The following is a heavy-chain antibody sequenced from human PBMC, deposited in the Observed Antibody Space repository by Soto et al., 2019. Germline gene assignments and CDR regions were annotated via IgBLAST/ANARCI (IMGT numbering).Heavy chain of an antibody. D-gene: IGHD3-10*01. Sequence: QVQLQQWGAGLLKPSETLSLTCAVYDGSFSGYQWSWIRQTPGKGLEWIGGINDSGNINYNPSLKSRVTILVGSPKKPISPRLSSGTAADTAVYYCGRGLIMWVGELARRGGYYYYMDVWGKGTTVTVSS. CDR1: DGSFSGYQ. V-gene: IGHV4-34*01. CDR3: GRGLIMWVGELARRGGYYYYMDV. CDR2: INDSGNI. J-gene: IGHJ6*03.